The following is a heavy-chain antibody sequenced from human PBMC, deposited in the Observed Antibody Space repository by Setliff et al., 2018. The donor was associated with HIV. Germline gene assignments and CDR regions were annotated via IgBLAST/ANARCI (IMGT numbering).Heavy chain of an antibody. CDR1: GGSFSDFY. J-gene: IGHJ5*02. CDR2: ISYSGST. CDR3: ARGVARQVVIDRWFDP. D-gene: IGHD2-21*01. V-gene: IGHV4-34*01. Sequence: SETLSFTCAVFGGSFSDFYWSWIRQPPGKGLEWIGEISYSGSTVYNPSLKSRVTMSVDASKNLVSLNLNSVTAADTAIYYCARGVARQVVIDRWFDPWGQGTPVTVS.